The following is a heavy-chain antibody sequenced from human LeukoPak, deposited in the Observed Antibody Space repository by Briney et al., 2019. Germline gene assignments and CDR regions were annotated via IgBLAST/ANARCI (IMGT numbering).Heavy chain of an antibody. CDR3: ASPYYYASGSFDV. CDR1: GFTVSSNY. V-gene: IGHV3-53*01. J-gene: IGHJ4*02. CDR2: IYSGGGT. Sequence: PPGGSPRLSCAASGFTVSSNYISWVRQAPGKGLEWVSVIYSGGGTNYADSVKGRFTISRDNSKSTLYLQMNSLRAEDTAVYYCASPYYYASGSFDVWGQGTLVTVSS. D-gene: IGHD3-10*01.